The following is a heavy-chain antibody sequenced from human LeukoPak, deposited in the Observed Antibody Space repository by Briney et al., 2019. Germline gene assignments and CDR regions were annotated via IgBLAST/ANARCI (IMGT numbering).Heavy chain of an antibody. CDR1: GFSLSNAW. J-gene: IGHJ4*02. V-gene: IGHV3-15*07. CDR3: TTFRSILDGSGPVADY. D-gene: IGHD3-3*01. CDR2: IKSQADGGTT. Sequence: PGGSLRLSCAASGFSLSNAWMNWVRQPPGKGLEWVGRIKSQADGGTTDYAAPVTDRFIMSRDDSKNMLYLQMTSLKIEDSAVYYCTTFRSILDGSGPVADYWGRGTLVTVSS.